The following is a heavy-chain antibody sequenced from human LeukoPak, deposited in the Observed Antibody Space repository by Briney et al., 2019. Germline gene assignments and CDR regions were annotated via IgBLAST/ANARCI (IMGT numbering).Heavy chain of an antibody. CDR2: IYSGGST. CDR3: APARLLNWFDP. CDR1: GFTVSSNY. J-gene: IGHJ5*02. V-gene: IGHV3-53*01. Sequence: PGGSLRLSCAASGFTVSSNYMSWVRQAPGKGLEWVSVIYSGGSTYYADSVKGRFTISRDNSKNTLYLQMNSLRAEDTAVYYCAPARLLNWFDPWGQGTLVTVSS. D-gene: IGHD3-10*01.